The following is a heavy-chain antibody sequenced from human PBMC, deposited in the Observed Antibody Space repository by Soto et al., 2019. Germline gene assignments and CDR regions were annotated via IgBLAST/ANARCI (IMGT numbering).Heavy chain of an antibody. Sequence: GGSLRLSCAASGFTFSSYAMSWVRQAPGKGLEWVSAISGSGGSTYYADSVKGRFTISRDNSKNTLYLQMNSLRAEDTAVYYCAKAPVTTSHPSYYYYYYMDVWGKGTTVTVSS. CDR3: AKAPVTTSHPSYYYYYYMDV. V-gene: IGHV3-23*01. CDR1: GFTFSSYA. D-gene: IGHD4-4*01. CDR2: ISGSGGST. J-gene: IGHJ6*03.